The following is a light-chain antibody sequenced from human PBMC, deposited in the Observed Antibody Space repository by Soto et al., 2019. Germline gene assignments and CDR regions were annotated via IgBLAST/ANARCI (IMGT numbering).Light chain of an antibody. CDR2: GAS. J-gene: IGKJ1*01. CDR3: QQYNNWPRT. CDR1: TRVSSN. Sequence: EIGMPQPPAPLSASPGEGAPPPSRARTRVSSNLAWYQQKPGQAPRLLIYGASPRATGIPARFSGSGSGTEFTLTISSLQSEDFAVYYCQQYNNWPRTCGQGTKVEIK. V-gene: IGKV3D-15*01.